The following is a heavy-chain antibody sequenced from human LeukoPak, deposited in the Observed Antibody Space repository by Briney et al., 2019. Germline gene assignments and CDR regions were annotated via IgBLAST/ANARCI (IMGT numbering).Heavy chain of an antibody. CDR3: ARHRWLASLSG. J-gene: IGHJ4*02. Sequence: SETLSLTCTVSSGSISSGSYYWGWIRQPPGKGLEWIGSIYYSGSTYYNPSLKSRVTISVDTSKNQFSLKLSSVTAADTAVYYCARHRWLASLSGWGQGTLVTVSS. CDR1: SGSISSGSYY. D-gene: IGHD3-10*01. V-gene: IGHV4-39*01. CDR2: IYYSGST.